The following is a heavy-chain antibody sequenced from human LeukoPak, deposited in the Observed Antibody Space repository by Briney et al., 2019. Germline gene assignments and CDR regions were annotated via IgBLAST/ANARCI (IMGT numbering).Heavy chain of an antibody. J-gene: IGHJ3*02. CDR2: ISGSGGST. CDR1: GFTFSSYA. D-gene: IGHD3-22*01. Sequence: GGSLRLSCAASGFTFSSYAMSWVRQAPGKGLEWVSAISGSGGSTYYADSVKGRFTISRDNSKNTLYPQMNGLRAEDTAVYYCANSGLLLHRDAFDIWGQGTMVTVSS. CDR3: ANSGLLLHRDAFDI. V-gene: IGHV3-23*01.